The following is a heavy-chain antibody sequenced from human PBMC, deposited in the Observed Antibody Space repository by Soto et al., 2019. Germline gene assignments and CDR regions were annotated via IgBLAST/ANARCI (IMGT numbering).Heavy chain of an antibody. CDR1: GGTFSSYA. D-gene: IGHD6-6*01. V-gene: IGHV1-69*13. CDR2: IIPIFGTA. CDR3: AKDRGSLYTSSSPLDF. Sequence: SVKVSCKASGGTFSSYAISWVRQAPGQGLEWMGGIIPIFGTANYAQKFQGRVTITADESTSTAHMELSSLRAEDTALYYCAKDRGSLYTSSSPLDFWGQGTLVTVSS. J-gene: IGHJ4*02.